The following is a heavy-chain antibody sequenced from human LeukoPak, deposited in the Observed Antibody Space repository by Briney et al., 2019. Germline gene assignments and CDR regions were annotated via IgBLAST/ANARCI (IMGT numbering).Heavy chain of an antibody. J-gene: IGHJ4*02. Sequence: GGSLRLSCAASGFTFSSYAMSWVRQAPGKGLEWVSAISGSGGSTYYADSVKGRFTISRDNSKNTLYLQMNSLRAEDTAVYYCAKATIQQWLVKVDSFDSWGQGILVTVSS. CDR1: GFTFSSYA. CDR3: AKATIQQWLVKVDSFDS. CDR2: ISGSGGST. D-gene: IGHD6-19*01. V-gene: IGHV3-23*01.